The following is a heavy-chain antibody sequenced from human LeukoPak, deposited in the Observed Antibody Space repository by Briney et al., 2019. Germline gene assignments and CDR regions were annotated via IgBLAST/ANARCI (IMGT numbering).Heavy chain of an antibody. CDR2: ISSSSSYI. CDR3: ARGTYFYDSSGYYSYYFDY. J-gene: IGHJ4*02. D-gene: IGHD3-22*01. CDR1: GFTFSSYS. V-gene: IGHV3-21*01. Sequence: PGGSLRLSCAASGFTFSSYSMNWVGQAPGKGLEWVSSISSSSSYIYYADSVKGRFTISRDNAKNSLYLQMNSLRAEDTAVYYCARGTYFYDSSGYYSYYFDYWGQGTLVTVSS.